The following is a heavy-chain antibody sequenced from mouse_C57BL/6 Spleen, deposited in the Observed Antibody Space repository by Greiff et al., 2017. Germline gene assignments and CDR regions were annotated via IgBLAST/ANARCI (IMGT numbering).Heavy chain of an antibody. D-gene: IGHD2-5*01. CDR3: ARRSNLYYYAMDY. V-gene: IGHV1-52*01. CDR2: IDPSDSET. CDR1: GYTFTSYW. J-gene: IGHJ4*01. Sequence: VQLQQPGAELVRPGSSVKLSYKASGYTFTSYWMHWVKQRPIQGLEWIGNIDPSDSETHYNQKFKDKATLTVDKSSSTAYMQLSSLTSEDSAVYYCARRSNLYYYAMDYWGQGTSVTVSS.